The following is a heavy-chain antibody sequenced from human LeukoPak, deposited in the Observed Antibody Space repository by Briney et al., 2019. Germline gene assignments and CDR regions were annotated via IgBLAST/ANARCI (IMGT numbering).Heavy chain of an antibody. D-gene: IGHD2-15*01. J-gene: IGHJ3*02. CDR3: ARRGRRYCSGGHCYRTSAFDM. V-gene: IGHV4-34*01. CDR2: INHSGST. Sequence: PGGSLRLSCAASGFTFSSYGMNWIRQPPGKGLERIGEINHSGSTNYNPSLKSRVTISLDTSKNQFSLNLSSVTAADTAVYYCARRGRRYCSGGHCYRTSAFDMWGQGTMVTVSS. CDR1: GFTFSSYG.